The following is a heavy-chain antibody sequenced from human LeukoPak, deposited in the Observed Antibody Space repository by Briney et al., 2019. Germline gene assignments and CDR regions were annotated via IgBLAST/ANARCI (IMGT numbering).Heavy chain of an antibody. CDR3: ARDLAAAGYFDY. CDR1: GGSISSSSYY. D-gene: IGHD6-13*01. V-gene: IGHV4-39*07. J-gene: IGHJ4*02. CDR2: IYYSGST. Sequence: SETLSRTCTGSGGSISSSSYYWGWIGQPPGKGLEWIGSIYYSGSTYYNPCIKSRATISVETSKNQFSLKLSSVTAADTAVYYCARDLAAAGYFDYWGQGSLVTVSS.